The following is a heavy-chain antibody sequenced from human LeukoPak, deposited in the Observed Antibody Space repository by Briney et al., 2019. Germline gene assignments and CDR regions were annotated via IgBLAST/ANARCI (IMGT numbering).Heavy chain of an antibody. D-gene: IGHD2-2*01. CDR1: GFTFSSNA. CDR3: ARCPLDSCRGGFDY. V-gene: IGHV3-23*01. J-gene: IGHJ4*02. CDR2: INDRGTNT. Sequence: GGSVRLSCTPSGFTFSSNAMTWVRQAPGEGLKGVSSINDRGTNTYYTDSVRGRFTISRDNSKNRLFLQMNSLRAEDTAFYYCARCPLDSCRGGFDYWGQGALVTVSS.